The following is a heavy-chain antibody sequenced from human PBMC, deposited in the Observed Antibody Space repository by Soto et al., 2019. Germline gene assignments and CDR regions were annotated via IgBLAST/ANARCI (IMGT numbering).Heavy chain of an antibody. V-gene: IGHV3-23*01. Sequence: GGSLRLSCAASGFTFSTCAMSWVRQAPGKGLEWVSSIGGSGGRTYQADSVKGRVTISRDDSKNTLYLQMNSLRAEDTAVYFCAKDPSHYGGNLRGSYFDYWGQGTLVTVSS. CDR2: IGGSGGRT. CDR3: AKDPSHYGGNLRGSYFDY. CDR1: GFTFSTCA. D-gene: IGHD2-21*01. J-gene: IGHJ4*02.